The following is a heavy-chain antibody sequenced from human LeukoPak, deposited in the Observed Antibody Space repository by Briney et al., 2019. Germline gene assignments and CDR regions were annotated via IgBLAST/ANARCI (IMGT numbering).Heavy chain of an antibody. Sequence: PSETLSLTCTVSGGSVSSGSYYWSWIRQPPGKGLEWIGYIYYSGSTNYNPSLKSRVTISVDTSKNQFSLKLSSVTAADTAVYYCARLSGGWNYYYGMDVWGQGTTVTASS. V-gene: IGHV4-61*01. J-gene: IGHJ6*02. CDR2: IYYSGST. CDR3: ARLSGGWNYYYGMDV. D-gene: IGHD1-1*01. CDR1: GGSVSSGSYY.